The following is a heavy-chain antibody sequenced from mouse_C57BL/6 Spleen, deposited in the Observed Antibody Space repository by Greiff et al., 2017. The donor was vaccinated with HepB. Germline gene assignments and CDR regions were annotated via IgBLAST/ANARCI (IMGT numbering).Heavy chain of an antibody. V-gene: IGHV2-5*01. D-gene: IGHD1-1*01. J-gene: IGHJ4*01. CDR2: IWRGGST. CDR3: AKIPYGSSNYAMDY. CDR1: GFSLTSYG. Sequence: QVHVKQSGPGLVQPSQSLSITCTVSGFSLTSYGVHWVRQSPGKGLEWLGVIWRGGSTDYNAAFMSRLSITKDNSKSQVFFKMNSLQADDTAIYYCAKIPYGSSNYAMDYWGQGTSVTVSS.